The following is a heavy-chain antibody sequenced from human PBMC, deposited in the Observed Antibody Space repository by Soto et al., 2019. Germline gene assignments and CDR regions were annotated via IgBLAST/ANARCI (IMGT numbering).Heavy chain of an antibody. V-gene: IGHV3-23*01. CDR1: GFIFNSYA. CDR2: LTSTGGT. Sequence: PGGSLRLSCAASGFIFNSYAMSWVRQAPGKGLEWVSTLTSTGGTYYADSVKGRFPISRDNSKNTLYLQMNNLRAEDTAVYYCEKDGALYSGYFDYWGQGTLVTVSS. J-gene: IGHJ4*02. D-gene: IGHD5-12*01. CDR3: EKDGALYSGYFDY.